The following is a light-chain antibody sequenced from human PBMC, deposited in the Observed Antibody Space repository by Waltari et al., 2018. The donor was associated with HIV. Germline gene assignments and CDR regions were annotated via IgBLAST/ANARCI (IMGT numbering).Light chain of an antibody. V-gene: IGLV1-51*01. CDR1: SSNIGNDY. Sequence: QSVLTQPPSVSAAPGQKVTISCSGSSSNIGNDYVSWYQHLPGAAPKRLIYDSDKRPSGFPDRFSGPKSGTSATLGITGLQTGDEADYYCGTWDTSLSGGVFGGGTKLTVL. CDR2: DSD. CDR3: GTWDTSLSGGV. J-gene: IGLJ3*02.